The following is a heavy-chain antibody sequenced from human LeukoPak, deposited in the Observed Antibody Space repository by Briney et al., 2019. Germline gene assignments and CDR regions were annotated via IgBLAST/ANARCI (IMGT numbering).Heavy chain of an antibody. V-gene: IGHV3-23*01. D-gene: IGHD5-24*01. J-gene: IGHJ4*02. CDR2: ISGSDGST. CDR1: GFTFSSYA. CDR3: AKDAPLDGYNSYFDY. Sequence: GASLRLSCAASGFTFSSYAMSWVRQAPGKGLEWVSGISGSDGSTYYADSVKGRFTISRDNSKNTLYLQMNSLRAEDTAVYYCAKDAPLDGYNSYFDYWGQGTLVTVSS.